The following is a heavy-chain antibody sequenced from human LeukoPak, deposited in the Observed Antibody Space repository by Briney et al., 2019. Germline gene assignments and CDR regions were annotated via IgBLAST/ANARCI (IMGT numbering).Heavy chain of an antibody. CDR3: ARALGYSYGYAVDY. Sequence: GGSLRLSCAASGFIFSNYNMNWVRQTPGKGLEWLSYISSSSGTIYYADSVKGRFTISGDNAKNSLYLQMISLRAEDTAVYYCARALGYSYGYAVDYWGQETLVTVSS. CDR2: ISSSSGTI. CDR1: GFIFSNYN. D-gene: IGHD5-18*01. V-gene: IGHV3-48*01. J-gene: IGHJ4*02.